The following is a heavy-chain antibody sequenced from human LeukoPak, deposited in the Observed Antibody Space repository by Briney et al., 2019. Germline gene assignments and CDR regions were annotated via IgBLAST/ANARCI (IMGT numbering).Heavy chain of an antibody. J-gene: IGHJ4*02. Sequence: GGSLRLSCAASGFTFRNYAMSWVRQAPGKGLEWVSIISASGASTGYADSVKGRFTISRDNSKNTLYLQMNSLRAEDTAVYYCAKGIAGYKGDFDYWGQGTLVTVSS. D-gene: IGHD5-24*01. CDR2: ISASGAST. CDR1: GFTFRNYA. CDR3: AKGIAGYKGDFDY. V-gene: IGHV3-23*01.